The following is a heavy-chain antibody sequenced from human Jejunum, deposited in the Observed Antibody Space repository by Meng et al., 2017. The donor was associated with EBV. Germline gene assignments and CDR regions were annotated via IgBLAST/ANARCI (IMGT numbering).Heavy chain of an antibody. D-gene: IGHD2-21*02. Sequence: QVPLVQSVSELKKPGASVKVSCKASGYTFSRYAMNWVRQAPGQGLEWMGWINTRTGNPAYAQGFTGRFVFSLDTSVSTAYLQISSLKAEDTAVYYCASDISTATFGYWGQGTLVTVSS. J-gene: IGHJ4*02. CDR1: GYTFSRYA. CDR2: INTRTGNP. CDR3: ASDISTATFGY. V-gene: IGHV7-4-1*02.